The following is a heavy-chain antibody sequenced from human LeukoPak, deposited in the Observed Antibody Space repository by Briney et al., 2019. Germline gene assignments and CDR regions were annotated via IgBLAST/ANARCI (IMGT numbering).Heavy chain of an antibody. CDR1: GYTFTSYY. CDR2: INPSGGST. V-gene: IGHV1-46*01. J-gene: IGHJ5*02. D-gene: IGHD5-18*01. CDR3: ARARSAMEGIDP. Sequence: GASVKVSCKASGYTFTSYYMRWVRQAPGQGLEWTGIINPSGGSTSYAQKFQGRVTMTRDMSTSTVYMELSSLRSEDTAVYYCARARSAMEGIDPWGQGTLVTVSS.